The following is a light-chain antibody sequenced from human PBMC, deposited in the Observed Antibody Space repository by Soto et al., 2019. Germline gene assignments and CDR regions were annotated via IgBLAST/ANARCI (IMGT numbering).Light chain of an antibody. Sequence: DIQMTQSPSTLSASVGDRATITCRASGDISNRLAWYQQKPGQAPKFLIYDASRLESGVPSRFSGGRSGTELTLTISSLQPDDFATYYCQQYSSYPLTFGQGTKVDIK. CDR3: QQYSSYPLT. J-gene: IGKJ1*01. V-gene: IGKV1-5*01. CDR1: GDISNR. CDR2: DAS.